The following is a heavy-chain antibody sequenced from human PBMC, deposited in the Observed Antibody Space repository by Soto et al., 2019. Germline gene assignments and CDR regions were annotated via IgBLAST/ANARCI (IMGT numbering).Heavy chain of an antibody. CDR1: GGSISSSSYY. J-gene: IGHJ3*02. Sequence: QLQLQESGPGLVKPSETLSLTCTVSGGSISSSSYYWGWIRQPPGKGLEWIGSIYYSGSTYYNPSLKSRVTISVDTSKNQFSLKLSSVTAADTAVYYCARLDSWEAFDIWGQGTMVTVSS. V-gene: IGHV4-39*01. D-gene: IGHD1-26*01. CDR3: ARLDSWEAFDI. CDR2: IYYSGST.